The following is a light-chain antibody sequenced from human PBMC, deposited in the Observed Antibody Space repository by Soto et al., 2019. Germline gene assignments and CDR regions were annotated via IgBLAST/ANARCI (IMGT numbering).Light chain of an antibody. J-gene: IGKJ4*01. CDR3: QMYNNWVGT. CDR1: ESVDIN. CDR2: GAS. Sequence: EIVLTQSPATLSVSPGERVTLSCRASESVDINLAWYQQKPGQAPRLLIYGASTRATDMPGTFSGRGSGTEFTLTISSLQSEDFAVYYCQMYNNWVGTFGGGTKVDIK. V-gene: IGKV3-15*01.